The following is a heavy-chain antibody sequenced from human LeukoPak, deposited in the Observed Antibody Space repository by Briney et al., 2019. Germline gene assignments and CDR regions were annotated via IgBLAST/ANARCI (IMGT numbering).Heavy chain of an antibody. CDR2: ISGSGGRT. V-gene: IGHV3-23*01. CDR1: GFSFSSYT. Sequence: GGSLRLSCAASGFSFSSYTMAWVRQAPGKGLEWVSGISGSGGRTYHADSVKGRFTISRDNSKNTLYLQMNSLRADDTAIYYCAKDESGWVFDYWGQGTLVTVSS. J-gene: IGHJ4*02. D-gene: IGHD6-19*01. CDR3: AKDESGWVFDY.